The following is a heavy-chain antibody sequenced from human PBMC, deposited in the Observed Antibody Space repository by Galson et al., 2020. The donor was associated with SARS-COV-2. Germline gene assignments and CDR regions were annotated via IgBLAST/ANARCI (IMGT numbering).Heavy chain of an antibody. D-gene: IGHD6-13*01. Sequence: GGSLRLSCAASGFNFNYYGMSWVRQVAGKGLEWVSAIRNNGGSTFYADSVKGRFTISRDNSKNTLFLQMDSLRAEDTALYYCAKLGGSNWPYDYFQHWGQGTLVTVSS. J-gene: IGHJ1*01. CDR2: IRNNGGST. CDR3: AKLGGSNWPYDYFQH. CDR1: GFNFNYYG. V-gene: IGHV3-23*01.